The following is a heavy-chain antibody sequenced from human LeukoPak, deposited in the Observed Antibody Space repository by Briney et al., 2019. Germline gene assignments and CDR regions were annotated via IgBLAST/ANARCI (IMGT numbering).Heavy chain of an antibody. J-gene: IGHJ4*02. CDR3: ASDHKSITMRRGQYFDY. D-gene: IGHD1-14*01. V-gene: IGHV4-39*01. Sequence: SETLSLTCTVSGGSINSGTYYWGWIRPPPGQGLEWIASMYHDGRTSYNPSLESRVTISIDTSTNQFSLKLSSVTAADTAVYYCASDHKSITMRRGQYFDYWGQGVLVTVSS. CDR2: MYHDGRT. CDR1: GGSINSGTYY.